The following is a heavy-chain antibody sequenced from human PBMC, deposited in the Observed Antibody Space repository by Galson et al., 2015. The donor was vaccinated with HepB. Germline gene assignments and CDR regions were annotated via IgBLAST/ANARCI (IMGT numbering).Heavy chain of an antibody. CDR1: GFTFSKYG. J-gene: IGHJ3*02. V-gene: IGHV3-33*01. CDR2: IWKDGSKK. Sequence: SLRLSCAASGFTFSKYGIHWVRQAPARGLEWVAVIWKDGSKKDYADPVKGRFTVSRDNSKNILYLQMNSLRAGDTALYYCVRDSVPVARINGFHIWGQGTLVTVTS. D-gene: IGHD2-2*01. CDR3: VRDSVPVARINGFHI.